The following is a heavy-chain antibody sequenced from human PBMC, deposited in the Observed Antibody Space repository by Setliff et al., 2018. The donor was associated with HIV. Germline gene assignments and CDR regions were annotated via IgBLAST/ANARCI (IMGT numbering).Heavy chain of an antibody. Sequence: ASVKVSCKASGYTFTDNYIHWVRKAPGQGLEWMAWTNSATGGTNYAKNFQGWVTVTRDTSINTVYMELSSLKSDDTAVYYCARDDHGDPFDYWGQGTLVTVSS. D-gene: IGHD4-17*01. CDR1: GYTFTDNY. J-gene: IGHJ4*02. V-gene: IGHV1-2*04. CDR3: ARDDHGDPFDY. CDR2: TNSATGGT.